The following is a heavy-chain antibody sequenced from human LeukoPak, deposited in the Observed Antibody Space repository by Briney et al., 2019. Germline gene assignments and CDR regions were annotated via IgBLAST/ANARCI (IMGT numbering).Heavy chain of an antibody. CDR2: ISSSGSTI. V-gene: IGHV3-48*03. Sequence: PGGSLRLSCAASGFTFSSYEMNWVRQAPGKGLEWVSYISSSGSTIYYADSVKGRFTISRDNAKNSLYLQMNSLRAEDTVVYYCARSLDIVATTDYWGQGTLVTVSS. CDR3: ARSLDIVATTDY. J-gene: IGHJ4*02. D-gene: IGHD5-12*01. CDR1: GFTFSSYE.